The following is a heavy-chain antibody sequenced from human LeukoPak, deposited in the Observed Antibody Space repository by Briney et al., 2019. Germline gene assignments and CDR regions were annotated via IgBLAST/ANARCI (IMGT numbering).Heavy chain of an antibody. CDR1: GFSLSTSGVG. V-gene: IGHV2-5*01. Sequence: SGPTLVNPTQTLTLTCTFSGFSLSTSGVGVGWIRQPPGKALEGLALIYWHDDKRYSPSQKSRLTITKHTPKHHVVLTKTNMDPVDTATYYCAHTGIAVAVSMLYAFDIWRQGTMVTVSS. D-gene: IGHD6-19*01. CDR2: IYWHDDK. J-gene: IGHJ3*02. CDR3: AHTGIAVAVSMLYAFDI.